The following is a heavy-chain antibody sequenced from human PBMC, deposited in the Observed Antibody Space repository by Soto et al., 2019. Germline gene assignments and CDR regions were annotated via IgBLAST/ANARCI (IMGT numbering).Heavy chain of an antibody. CDR2: IRSSGSPT. Sequence: GGSLKLFSVGYGFALGNFCMILVRQVPGKGLEWVSYIRSSGSPTYYAGSVKGRFTISRDNAKKSLYLQMNSLRAEDTAVYYCARMTSSLSPGRWGQGT. CDR3: ARMTSSLSPGR. D-gene: IGHD2-2*01. J-gene: IGHJ4*02. CDR1: GFALGNFC. V-gene: IGHV3-48*01.